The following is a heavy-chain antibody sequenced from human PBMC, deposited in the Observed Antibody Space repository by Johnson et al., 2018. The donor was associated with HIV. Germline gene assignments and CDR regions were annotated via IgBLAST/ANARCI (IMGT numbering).Heavy chain of an antibody. D-gene: IGHD1-26*01. CDR3: ARDRGYLDAFDI. Sequence: VRQAPGKGLEWVGRTRNKANSYTTEYAASVKGRFTISRDDSKNSLYLQMNSLRAEDTAVFYCARDRGYLDAFDIWGQGTMVTVSS. CDR2: TRNKANSYTT. J-gene: IGHJ3*02. V-gene: IGHV3-72*01.